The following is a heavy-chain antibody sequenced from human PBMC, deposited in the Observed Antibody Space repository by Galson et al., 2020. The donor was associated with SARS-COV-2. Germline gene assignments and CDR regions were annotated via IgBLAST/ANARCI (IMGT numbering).Heavy chain of an antibody. CDR2: IYYSGST. D-gene: IGHD6-13*01. J-gene: IGHJ6*03. CDR3: ARHPSGIAAADIRWRPQDQRGLHFYYMDV. CDR1: GGSISSSSYY. V-gene: IGHV4-39*01. Sequence: SETLSLTCTVSGGSISSSSYYWGWIRQPPGKGLEWIGSIYYSGSTYYNPSLKSRVTISVDRSKNHFSLRLSSVTAADTAMYYCARHPSGIAAADIRWRPQDQRGLHFYYMDVWGKGTTVTVSS.